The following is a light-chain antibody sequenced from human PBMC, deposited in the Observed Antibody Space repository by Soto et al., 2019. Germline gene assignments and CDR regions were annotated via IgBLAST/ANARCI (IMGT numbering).Light chain of an antibody. Sequence: DIQMTQSPSSPSASVGDRVTINCRASQSISSYLNWYQQKPGKAPKLLIYAASSLQSGVPSRFSGSGSGTDFTLTITSLRPEDFATYYCQQSYSIPFTFGPGTKVDI. J-gene: IGKJ3*01. CDR3: QQSYSIPFT. CDR1: QSISSY. CDR2: AAS. V-gene: IGKV1-39*01.